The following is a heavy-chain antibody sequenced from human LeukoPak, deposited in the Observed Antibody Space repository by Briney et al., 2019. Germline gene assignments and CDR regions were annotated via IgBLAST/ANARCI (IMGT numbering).Heavy chain of an antibody. Sequence: SETLSLTCAVYGGSFSDYYWSWIRQPPGKGLEWIGEINHSGTTNYNPSLKSRVTISVDTSKNQFSLKLSSVTAADTAVYYCARAAGYSSGYFDYWGQGTLVTVSS. CDR1: GGSFSDYY. CDR3: ARAAGYSSGYFDY. CDR2: INHSGTT. J-gene: IGHJ4*02. V-gene: IGHV4-34*01. D-gene: IGHD6-19*01.